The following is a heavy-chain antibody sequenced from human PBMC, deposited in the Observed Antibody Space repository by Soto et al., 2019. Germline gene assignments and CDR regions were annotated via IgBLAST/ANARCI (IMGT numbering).Heavy chain of an antibody. Sequence: GASVKVSCKASGYTFTSYDINWVRQATGQGLEWMGWMNPNSGNTGYAQKFQGRVTMTRNTSISTAYMELGSLRSEDTAVYYCARGPPPSYSSSWYFWFDPWGQGTLVTVSS. D-gene: IGHD6-13*01. CDR2: MNPNSGNT. CDR1: GYTFTSYD. J-gene: IGHJ5*02. CDR3: ARGPPPSYSSSWYFWFDP. V-gene: IGHV1-8*01.